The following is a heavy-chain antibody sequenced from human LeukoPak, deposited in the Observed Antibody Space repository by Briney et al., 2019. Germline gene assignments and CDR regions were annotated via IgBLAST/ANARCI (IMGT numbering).Heavy chain of an antibody. J-gene: IGHJ4*02. D-gene: IGHD2-15*01. V-gene: IGHV3-23*01. CDR3: AKDDWWMGYCSGGSCYPLGY. CDR1: GFTFSSYA. CDR2: ISGSGGST. Sequence: GGSLRLSCAASGFTFSSYAMSWVRQAPGKGLEWVSAISGSGGSTYYADSVKGQFTISRDNSKNTLYLQMNSLRAEDTAVYYCAKDDWWMGYCSGGSCYPLGYWGQGTLVTVSS.